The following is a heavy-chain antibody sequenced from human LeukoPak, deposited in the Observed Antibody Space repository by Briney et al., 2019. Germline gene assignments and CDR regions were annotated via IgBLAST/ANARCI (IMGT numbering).Heavy chain of an antibody. V-gene: IGHV1-18*01. D-gene: IGHD1-26*01. CDR1: GYTFTSYG. CDR3: ARDLVASSGSYYGDLRY. Sequence: ASVTVSCKASGYTFTSYGISWVRQAPGQGLEWMGWISAYNGNTNYAQKLQGRVTMTTDTSTSTAYMELRSLRSDDTAVYYCARDLVASSGSYYGDLRYWGQGTLVTVSS. CDR2: ISAYNGNT. J-gene: IGHJ4*02.